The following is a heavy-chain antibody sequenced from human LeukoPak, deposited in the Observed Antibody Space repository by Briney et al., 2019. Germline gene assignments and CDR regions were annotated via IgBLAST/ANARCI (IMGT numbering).Heavy chain of an antibody. V-gene: IGHV3-48*01. J-gene: IGHJ4*02. Sequence: PGGSLRLSCAASGFTLSSYAMSWVRQAPGKGLEWVSYTSSSSSTIYYADSVKGRFTISRDNAKNSLYLQMNSLRAEDTAVYYCASYLLRGKYSSGRVVYWGQGTLVTVSS. CDR1: GFTLSSYA. CDR2: TSSSSSTI. CDR3: ASYLLRGKYSSGRVVY. D-gene: IGHD6-19*01.